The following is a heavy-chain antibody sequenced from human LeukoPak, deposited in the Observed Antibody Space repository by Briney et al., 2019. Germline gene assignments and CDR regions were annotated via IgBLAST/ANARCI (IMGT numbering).Heavy chain of an antibody. CDR3: ARAGGITMVRGVIPPDY. D-gene: IGHD3-10*01. J-gene: IGHJ4*02. CDR2: IYYSGST. V-gene: IGHV4-61*01. CDR1: GGSIRSTTYY. Sequence: SETLSLTCTVSGGSIRSTTYYWSWIRQPPGKGLEWIGYIYYSGSTNYNPSLKSRVTISVDTSKNQFSLKLSSVTAADTAVYYRARAGGITMVRGVIPPDYWGQGTLVTVSS.